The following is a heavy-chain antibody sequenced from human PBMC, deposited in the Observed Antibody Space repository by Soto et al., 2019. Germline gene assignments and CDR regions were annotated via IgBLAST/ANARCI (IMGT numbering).Heavy chain of an antibody. V-gene: IGHV4-59*01. J-gene: IGHJ5*02. CDR2: IYNSGST. Sequence: PSETLSLTCTVSGGSISSYYWSWIRQPPGKGLEWIGYIYNSGSTSYNPSLKSRVTISLDTSKNQFSLKVRSVTAADTAVYYCARDAESQGPLLAFDPWGQGTLVTVSS. CDR3: ARDAESQGPLLAFDP. CDR1: GGSISSYY.